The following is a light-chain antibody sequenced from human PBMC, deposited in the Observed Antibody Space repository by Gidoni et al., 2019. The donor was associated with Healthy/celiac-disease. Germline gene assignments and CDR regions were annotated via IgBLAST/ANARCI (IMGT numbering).Light chain of an antibody. J-gene: IGKJ2*04. CDR3: QQYGSSPPMCS. Sequence: ELVLTQSPGTLSLSPGERATLSCRASQSVSSSYLAWYQQIPGQAPRPLIYGASSRATGIPDRFSGSGSGTDFTLTISRLEPEDFAVYYCQQYGSSPPMCSFGQGTKLEIK. V-gene: IGKV3-20*01. CDR1: QSVSSSY. CDR2: GAS.